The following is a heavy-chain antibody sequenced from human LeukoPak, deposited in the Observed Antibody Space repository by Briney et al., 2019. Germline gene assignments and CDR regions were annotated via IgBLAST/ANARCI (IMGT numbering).Heavy chain of an antibody. V-gene: IGHV4-59*01. D-gene: IGHD1-1*01. CDR2: IYDSGII. CDR3: ARATNCDYFYYYGVDV. CDR1: GGSIITFY. Sequence: SGTLSLTCTVSGGSIITFYWSWIRQPAGHGREWFGYIYDSGIIYFTPSLQTRVTLSIDTSKNEFSLNLTSVTAADTAMYYCARATNCDYFYYYGVDVCGRGTTVTVSS. J-gene: IGHJ6*02.